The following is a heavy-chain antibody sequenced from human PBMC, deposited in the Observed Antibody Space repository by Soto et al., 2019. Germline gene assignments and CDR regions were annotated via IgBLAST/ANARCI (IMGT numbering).Heavy chain of an antibody. CDR2: ISSSGSTI. J-gene: IGHJ4*02. Sequence: GSLRLSWAASGCTFGDYYMSWILHAPGKGLEWVSYISSSGSTIYYADSVKGRSTISRDNAKNSLYLQMNSLRAEDTAVYYCARDGGGSSWYPSFDYWGQGTLVTVSS. CDR3: ARDGGGSSWYPSFDY. CDR1: GCTFGDYY. D-gene: IGHD6-13*01. V-gene: IGHV3-11*01.